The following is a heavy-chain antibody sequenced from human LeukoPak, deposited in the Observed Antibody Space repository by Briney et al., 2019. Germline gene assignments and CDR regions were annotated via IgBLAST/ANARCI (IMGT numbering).Heavy chain of an antibody. V-gene: IGHV1-2*03. CDR1: GYTFPGYY. J-gene: IGHJ6*03. Sequence: GSSVQVSCKACGYTFPGYYMHGVQQAAGQGLEWMGWINPKSGGTNYAQNLQGTVTISRDTSVSPAYTEPRSLRSDDTAGDYSSRVGYSYGDDYYFYYMDVWGKGTTVTVSS. CDR2: INPKSGGT. D-gene: IGHD5-18*01. CDR3: SRVGYSYGDDYYFYYMDV.